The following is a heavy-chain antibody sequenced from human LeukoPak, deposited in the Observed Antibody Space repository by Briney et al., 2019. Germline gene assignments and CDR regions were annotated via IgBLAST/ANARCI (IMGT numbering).Heavy chain of an antibody. CDR3: ARGRRYYDSWSGYYPSDEDYYYYYGMDV. CDR1: GGSFSGYY. D-gene: IGHD3-3*01. Sequence: SETLSLTCAVYGGSFSGYYWSWIRQPPGKGLEWIGEINHSGSTNYNPSLKSRVTISVDTSKNQFSLKLSSVPAADTAVYYCARGRRYYDSWSGYYPSDEDYYYYYGMDVWGQGTTVTVSS. CDR2: INHSGST. J-gene: IGHJ6*02. V-gene: IGHV4-34*01.